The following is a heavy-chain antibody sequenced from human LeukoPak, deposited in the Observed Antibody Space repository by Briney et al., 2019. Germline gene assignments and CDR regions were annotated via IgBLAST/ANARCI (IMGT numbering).Heavy chain of an antibody. J-gene: IGHJ2*01. CDR2: IYTSGST. Sequence: PSETLSLTCTVSGGSISSYYWSWIRQPAGKGLEWIGRIYTSGSTNYNPSLKSRVTMSVDTSKNQFSLKLSSVTAADTAVYYCARGSYYDSSGYYGGRYFDLWGRGTLVTVSS. V-gene: IGHV4-4*07. CDR1: GGSISSYY. D-gene: IGHD3-22*01. CDR3: ARGSYYDSSGYYGGRYFDL.